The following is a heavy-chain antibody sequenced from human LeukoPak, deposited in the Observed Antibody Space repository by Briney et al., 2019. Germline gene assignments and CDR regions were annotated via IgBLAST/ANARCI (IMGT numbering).Heavy chain of an antibody. CDR1: GFIFSSYS. D-gene: IGHD3-9*01. CDR2: ISTSSSYI. CDR3: ARVRPYYDILTGSLNDAFDI. Sequence: GGSLRLSCAASGFIFSSYSMNWVRQAPGKGLEWVSFISTSSSYIYYADSVKGRFTISRDNAKNTLYLQMNSLRAEDTAVYYCARVRPYYDILTGSLNDAFDIWGQGTMVTVSS. V-gene: IGHV3-21*01. J-gene: IGHJ3*02.